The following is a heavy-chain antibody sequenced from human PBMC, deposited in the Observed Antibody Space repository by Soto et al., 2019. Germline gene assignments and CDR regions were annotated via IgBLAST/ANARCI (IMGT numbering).Heavy chain of an antibody. J-gene: IGHJ3*02. V-gene: IGHV3-30*18. CDR1: GFTFTSYG. CDR3: AKAVATVLGCAFDI. CDR2: ISYDGSNK. Sequence: QVQLVESGGGVVQPGRSLRLSCAASGFTFTSYGMHWVRQAPGKGLEWVAVISYDGSNKYYADSVQGRFTISRDNSKNTMYLEMNSLRADDTAVYHCAKAVATVLGCAFDIWGQGTVVTVSS. D-gene: IGHD5-12*01.